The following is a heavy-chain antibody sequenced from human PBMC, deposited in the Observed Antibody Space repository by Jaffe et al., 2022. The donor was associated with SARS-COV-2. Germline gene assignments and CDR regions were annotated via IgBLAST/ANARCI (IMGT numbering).Heavy chain of an antibody. CDR1: GFIFSDYN. D-gene: IGHD1-1*01. V-gene: IGHV3-30*14. Sequence: QAHLVEFGGGVVQPGKSLTLSCAASGFIFSDYNMHWVRQAPGRGLEWVALISYDGHNSFYADSVKGRFSISRDNPNNTVFLQMNSLRPEDTAEYFCAKEYVAGTVAFEYWGQGALVTVSS. J-gene: IGHJ4*02. CDR3: AKEYVAGTVAFEY. CDR2: ISYDGHNS.